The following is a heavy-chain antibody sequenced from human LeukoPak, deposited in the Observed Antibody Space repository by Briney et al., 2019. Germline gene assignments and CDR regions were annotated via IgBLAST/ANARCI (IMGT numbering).Heavy chain of an antibody. CDR2: IHTSGST. CDR3: ARGQYYYGSGNEFDY. V-gene: IGHV4-4*07. J-gene: IGHJ4*02. D-gene: IGHD3-10*01. Sequence: SETLSLTCTVSGVSISSYYWSWIRQPAGRGLEWIGRIHTSGSTNYNPSFKSRVTMSVDTSKNQFSLKLSSVTAADTAVYYCARGQYYYGSGNEFDYWGQGTLVTVSS. CDR1: GVSISSYY.